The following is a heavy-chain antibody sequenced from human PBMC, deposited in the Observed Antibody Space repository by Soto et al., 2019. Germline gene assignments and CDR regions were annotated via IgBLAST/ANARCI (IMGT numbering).Heavy chain of an antibody. Sequence: ASVKVSCKASGYTFTSYGISWVRQAPLQGLEWMGCISAYNGNTNYAQKLQGRVTMTTDTSTSTAYMELRSLRSDDTAVYYCARDRRCSSTSCYTFGNWFDPWGQGTLVTVSS. J-gene: IGHJ5*02. CDR2: ISAYNGNT. D-gene: IGHD2-2*02. V-gene: IGHV1-18*04. CDR1: GYTFTSYG. CDR3: ARDRRCSSTSCYTFGNWFDP.